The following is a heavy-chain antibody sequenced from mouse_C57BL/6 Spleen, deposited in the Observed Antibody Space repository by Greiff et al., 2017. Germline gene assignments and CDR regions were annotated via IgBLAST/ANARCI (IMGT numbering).Heavy chain of an antibody. CDR1: GYTFTSYW. J-gene: IGHJ4*01. V-gene: IGHV1-69*01. CDR3: ARSGQSRGYAMDY. D-gene: IGHD3-3*01. Sequence: QVQLKQPGAELVMPGASVKLSCKASGYTFTSYWMHWVKQRPGQGLEWIGEIDPSDSYTNYNQKFKGKSTLTVDKSSSTAYMQLSSLTSEDSAVYYCARSGQSRGYAMDYWGQGTSVTVSS. CDR2: IDPSDSYT.